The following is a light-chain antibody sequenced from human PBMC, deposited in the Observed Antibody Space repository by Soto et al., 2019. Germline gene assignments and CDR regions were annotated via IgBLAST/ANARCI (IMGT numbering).Light chain of an antibody. CDR3: NSYTSSSTYV. J-gene: IGLJ1*01. Sequence: SVLTQPASVSGSPGQSITISCTGTSSDVGGYNYVSWYQQHPGKAPKLMIYEVNNRPSGVSNRFSGSKSGNTASLTISGLQAEDEADYYCNSYTSSSTYVFGTGTKVTV. CDR1: SSDVGGYNY. CDR2: EVN. V-gene: IGLV2-14*01.